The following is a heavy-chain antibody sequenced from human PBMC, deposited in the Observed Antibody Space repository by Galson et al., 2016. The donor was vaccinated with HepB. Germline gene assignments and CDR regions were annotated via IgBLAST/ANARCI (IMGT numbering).Heavy chain of an antibody. J-gene: IGHJ5*02. D-gene: IGHD3-10*01. V-gene: IGHV1-69*13. CDR3: ARGFRYAGSYYLNA. CDR1: GGTSGSYA. CDR2: IIPIFGTT. Sequence: SVKVSCKSFGGTSGSYAITWVRQAPGQGLEWMGLIIPIFGTTNYAQTFQGRVSITVDESSNTAYLELSSLKSDDTAVYYCARGFRYAGSYYLNAWGQGTLVTVSS.